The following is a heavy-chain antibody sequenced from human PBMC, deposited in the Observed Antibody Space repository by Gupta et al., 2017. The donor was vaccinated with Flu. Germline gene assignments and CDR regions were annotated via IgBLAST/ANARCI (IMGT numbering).Heavy chain of an antibody. CDR3: ARYLFLSYTTTYDY. V-gene: IGHV3-74*01. J-gene: IGHJ4*02. Sequence: QAPGKGLVWVSRINSDGSSTSYADSVKGRVTISRDNAKSTLYLQMNSLRAEDTAVYYCARYLFLSYTTTYDYWGQGTLVTVSS. D-gene: IGHD1-26*01. CDR2: INSDGSST.